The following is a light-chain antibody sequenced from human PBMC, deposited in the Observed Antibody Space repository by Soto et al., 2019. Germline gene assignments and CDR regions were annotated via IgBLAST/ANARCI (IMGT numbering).Light chain of an antibody. J-gene: IGKJ5*01. CDR1: QGINSY. V-gene: IGKV1-9*01. CDR2: AAS. Sequence: DIQLTQSPSFLSASVGDRVTITCRASQGINSYLAWYQQEPGKAPKLLIYAASTLQSGVPSRFSGSGSGTEFNLTISSLQPEDFATYYCQQLNSYPQITFGQGTRLEIK. CDR3: QQLNSYPQIT.